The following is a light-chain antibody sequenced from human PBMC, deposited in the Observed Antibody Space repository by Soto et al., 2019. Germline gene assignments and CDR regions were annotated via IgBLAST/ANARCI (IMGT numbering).Light chain of an antibody. J-gene: IGLJ1*01. CDR3: FSYAGSSAFV. V-gene: IGLV2-23*01. Sequence: QSALTQPAPVSGSPGQSITISCTGTSNDVGSYDLVSWYQQLPGKAPKLMVYEATKRPSGISSRFSGSKSGSTASLTITGLQAEDEGDYYCFSYAGSSAFVFGSGTKLTVL. CDR1: SNDVGSYDL. CDR2: EAT.